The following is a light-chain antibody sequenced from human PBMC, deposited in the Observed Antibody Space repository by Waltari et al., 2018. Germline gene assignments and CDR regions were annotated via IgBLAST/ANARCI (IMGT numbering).Light chain of an antibody. J-gene: IGKJ4*01. CDR3: QEYSTSSLS. CDR1: QSISWW. Sequence: DIQMTQSPSLLSASVGDSVTITCRASQSISWWLAWYQQKPGQAPKMLIYKSSNLDSGVPSRFSGRGSGTEFTLTISSLQPDDFATYYCQEYSTSSLSFAGGTKVDI. V-gene: IGKV1-5*03. CDR2: KSS.